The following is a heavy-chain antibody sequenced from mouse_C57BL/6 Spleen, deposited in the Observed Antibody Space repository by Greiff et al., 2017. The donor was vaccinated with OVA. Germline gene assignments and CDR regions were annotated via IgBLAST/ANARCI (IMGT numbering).Heavy chain of an antibody. CDR2: IDPSDSYT. J-gene: IGHJ2*01. Sequence: QVQLQQPGAELVMPGASVKLSCKASGYTFTSYWMHWVKQRPGQGLEWIGEIDPSDSYTNYNQKFKGKSTLTVDKSSSTAYMQLSSLTSEDSAVYYCARVVATVYFDYWGQGTTLTVSS. V-gene: IGHV1-69*01. CDR3: ARVVATVYFDY. CDR1: GYTFTSYW. D-gene: IGHD1-1*02.